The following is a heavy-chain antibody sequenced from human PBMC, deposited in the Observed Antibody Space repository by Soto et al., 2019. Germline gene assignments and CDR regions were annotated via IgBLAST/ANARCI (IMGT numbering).Heavy chain of an antibody. J-gene: IGHJ3*01. CDR2: ISWNGDSS. CDR1: GFTFSSYA. CDR3: VKGGKFKAFDV. V-gene: IGHV3-43*02. D-gene: IGHD1-26*01. Sequence: GGSLRLSCAASGFTFSSYAMHWVRQAPGKGLEWVSLISWNGDSSDYADSVKSRFTISRDNTKNSLYLQMNSLRAEDTAFYFCVKGGKFKAFDVWGQGTLVTVSS.